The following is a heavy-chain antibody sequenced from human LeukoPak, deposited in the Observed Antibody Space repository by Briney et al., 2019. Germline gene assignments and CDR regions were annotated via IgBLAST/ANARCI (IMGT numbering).Heavy chain of an antibody. CDR2: ISYDGSNK. D-gene: IGHD5-12*01. J-gene: IGHJ4*02. V-gene: IGHV3-30-3*01. Sequence: GGSLRLSCAASGFTFSSYAMHWVRQAPGKGLEWVAVISYDGSNKYYAYSVKGRFTISRDNSKDTLYLQMNSLRAEDTAVYYCARGSTGYAFDYWGQGTLVTVSS. CDR1: GFTFSSYA. CDR3: ARGSTGYAFDY.